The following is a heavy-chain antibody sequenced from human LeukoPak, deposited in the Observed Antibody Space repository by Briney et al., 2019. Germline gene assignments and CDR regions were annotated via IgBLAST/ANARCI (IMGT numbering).Heavy chain of an antibody. CDR3: AKDHYWSIDY. CDR2: IKGDGIST. D-gene: IGHD3-3*01. Sequence: GGSLRLSCAASGFDFSSNWMHWVRHAPGQGLVWVSRIKGDGISTNYADSVKGRFTISRVIAKNTLYLQMNSLRAEDTGVYYCAKDHYWSIDYWGRGTLVTVSS. J-gene: IGHJ4*02. V-gene: IGHV3-74*01. CDR1: GFDFSSNW.